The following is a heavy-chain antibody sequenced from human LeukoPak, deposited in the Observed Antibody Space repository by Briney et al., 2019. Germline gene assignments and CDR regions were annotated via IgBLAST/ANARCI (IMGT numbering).Heavy chain of an antibody. J-gene: IGHJ4*02. Sequence: GRSLRLSCAASGFTFNNYYMSWIRQAPGKGLEWISYISSTVSTTYYADSVKGRFTISRDNAKNSLYLQMNSLRAEDTAVYYCAREGGYYHLDYWGQGTLVTVSS. CDR2: ISSTVSTT. CDR3: AREGGYYHLDY. V-gene: IGHV3-11*01. CDR1: GFTFNNYY. D-gene: IGHD3-22*01.